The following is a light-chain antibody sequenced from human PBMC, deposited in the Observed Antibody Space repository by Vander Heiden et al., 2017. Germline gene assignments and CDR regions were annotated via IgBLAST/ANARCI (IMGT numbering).Light chain of an antibody. V-gene: IGLV3-21*02. CDR2: DDG. CDR3: QVWDSSSDHLV. Sequence: SYVLTQPPSVSVAPGQTARITRGGNNIGSKSVHWYQQKPGQAPVLVVYDDGDRPSGIPERFSGSNSGNTATLTISRVEAGDEADYYCQVWDSSSDHLVFGTGTKVTVL. J-gene: IGLJ1*01. CDR1: NIGSKS.